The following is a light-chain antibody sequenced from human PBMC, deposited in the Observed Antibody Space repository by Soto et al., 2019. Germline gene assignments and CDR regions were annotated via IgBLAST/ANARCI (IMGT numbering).Light chain of an antibody. J-gene: IGKJ4*01. CDR3: QRRRNWPLS. V-gene: IGKV3-11*01. Sequence: ETVLTHSPATLSLSPGERATLSCRASQGVSVYLAWYQHKPGQAPRLLIYDASNRAAGIPPRFSGSGSGTDFTRTNCSLAPEHFAVYCCQRRRNWPLSFGGGTKVEIK. CDR2: DAS. CDR1: QGVSVY.